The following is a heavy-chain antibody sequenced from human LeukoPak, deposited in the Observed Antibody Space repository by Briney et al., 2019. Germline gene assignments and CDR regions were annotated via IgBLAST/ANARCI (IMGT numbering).Heavy chain of an antibody. CDR3: ARGVPITMIVTLGY. D-gene: IGHD3-22*01. V-gene: IGHV3-30*04. CDR1: GFTFSSYA. CDR2: ISYDGSNK. J-gene: IGHJ4*02. Sequence: GGSLRLSCAASGFTFSSYAMHWVRQAPGKGLEWVAVISYDGSNKYYADSVKGRFTISRDNSKNTLYLQMNSLRAEDTAVYYCARGVPITMIVTLGYWGQGTLVTVSS.